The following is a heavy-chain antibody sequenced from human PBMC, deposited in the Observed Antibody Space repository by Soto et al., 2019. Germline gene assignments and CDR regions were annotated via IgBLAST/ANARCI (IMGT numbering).Heavy chain of an antibody. Sequence: EVQLVESGGCLVQPGGSLRLSCAASGFTVSSNYMSWVRQAPGKGLEWVSVIYRGGSTYYADSVKGRFTISRDNSKNTLYLQMNSLRAEDTAVYYCAIDGIDYYCYYMDVWGKGTTVTVSS. CDR1: GFTVSSNY. J-gene: IGHJ6*03. CDR2: IYRGGST. CDR3: AIDGIDYYCYYMDV. D-gene: IGHD1-20*01. V-gene: IGHV3-66*01.